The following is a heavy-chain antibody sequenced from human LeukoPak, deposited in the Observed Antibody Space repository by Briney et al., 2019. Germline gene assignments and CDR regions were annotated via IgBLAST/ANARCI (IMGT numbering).Heavy chain of an antibody. D-gene: IGHD3-22*01. J-gene: IGHJ3*02. V-gene: IGHV3-33*01. CDR2: IWYDGSNK. CDR3: ATRYYYDSSGPMVGDAFDI. Sequence: PGGSLRLSCAASGLTFKSYGMHWVRQAPGKGLEWVAVIWYDGSNKYYADSVKGRFTISRDNSKNTLFLQMNSLRVEDTSVYYCATRYYYDSSGPMVGDAFDIWGQGTMVTVSS. CDR1: GLTFKSYG.